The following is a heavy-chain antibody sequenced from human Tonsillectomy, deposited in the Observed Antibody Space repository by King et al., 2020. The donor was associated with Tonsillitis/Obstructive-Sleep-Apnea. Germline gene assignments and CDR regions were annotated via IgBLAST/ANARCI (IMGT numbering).Heavy chain of an antibody. D-gene: IGHD3-3*01. J-gene: IGHJ6*03. V-gene: IGHV3-43*02. Sequence: VQLVESGGGVVQPWGSLRLSCAASGFTFDDYAMHWVRQAPGKGLEWVSLISGDGVSTYYADSVKGRFTISRDNSKNSLYLQMNSLRTEDTALYYCAKYGNWSWSGYFSPYYYYMDVWGKGTTVTVSS. CDR1: GFTFDDYA. CDR2: ISGDGVST. CDR3: AKYGNWSWSGYFSPYYYYMDV.